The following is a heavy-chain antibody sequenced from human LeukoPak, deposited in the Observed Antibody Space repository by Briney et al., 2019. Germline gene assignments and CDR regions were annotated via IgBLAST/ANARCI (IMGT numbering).Heavy chain of an antibody. CDR1: GFTFSSYW. Sequence: GGSLRLSCAASGFTFSSYWMHWVRQAPGKGLVWVSRINSDGSSTSYADSAKGRFTISRDNAKNTLYLQMNSLRAEDTAVYYCARDHEGITIFGVVVNWFDPWGQGTLVTVSS. CDR3: ARDHEGITIFGVVVNWFDP. J-gene: IGHJ5*02. CDR2: INSDGSST. V-gene: IGHV3-74*01. D-gene: IGHD3-3*01.